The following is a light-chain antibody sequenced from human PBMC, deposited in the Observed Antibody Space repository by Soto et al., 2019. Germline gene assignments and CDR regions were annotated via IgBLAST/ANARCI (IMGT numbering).Light chain of an antibody. CDR1: QGSSNY. Sequence: DIQMTQSPSSLSASVGDRVTITCRASQGSSNYVAWYQEIPGKVPKLLIYVASTLQSGVPSRFSGSGSGTDFTLTISSLQPEDVATYYCQKYNSAPLTFGGGTTVEIK. CDR2: VAS. V-gene: IGKV1-27*01. CDR3: QKYNSAPLT. J-gene: IGKJ4*01.